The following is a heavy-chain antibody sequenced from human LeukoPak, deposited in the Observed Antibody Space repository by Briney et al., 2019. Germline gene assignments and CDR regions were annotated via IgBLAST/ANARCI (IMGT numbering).Heavy chain of an antibody. V-gene: IGHV1-18*01. D-gene: IGHD2-15*01. CDR3: ARLGSPFDIVPNTMDV. CDR1: GYTFTSYG. Sequence: ASVKVSCKASGYTFTSYGISWVRQAPGQGLEWMGWISAYNGNTNYAQRLQGRVTLSTDTSTSTGYMELRSLRSDDTAVYYCARLGSPFDIVPNTMDVWGQGTTVTVSS. CDR2: ISAYNGNT. J-gene: IGHJ6*02.